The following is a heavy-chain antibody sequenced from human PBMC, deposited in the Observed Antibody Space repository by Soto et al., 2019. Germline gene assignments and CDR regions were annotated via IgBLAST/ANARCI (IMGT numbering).Heavy chain of an antibody. J-gene: IGHJ4*02. Sequence: SETLSLTCTVSGGSISSSSHYWGWIRQPPGKGLEWIGTIYHSGSTYYNPSLKSRVTISVDTSGNQFSLKLSSVTAADTSVFYCAGSGGSGSYFDYWGQGTLVTVSS. CDR2: IYHSGST. CDR1: GGSISSSSHY. D-gene: IGHD3-10*01. CDR3: AGSGGSGSYFDY. V-gene: IGHV4-39*01.